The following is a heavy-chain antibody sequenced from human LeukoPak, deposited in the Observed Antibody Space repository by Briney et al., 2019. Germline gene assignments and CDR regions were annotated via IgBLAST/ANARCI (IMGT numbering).Heavy chain of an antibody. CDR1: GFTFSSYG. D-gene: IGHD6-13*01. J-gene: IGHJ4*02. V-gene: IGHV3-30*18. CDR2: ISYDGSNK. Sequence: GRSLRLSCAASGFTFSSYGMHWVRQAPGKGLEWVAVISYDGSNKYYADSVKGRFTISRDNSKNTLYLQMNSLRAEDTAVYYCAKDGLRSIAAAGTEGSLGPYYFDYWGQGTLVTVSS. CDR3: AKDGLRSIAAAGTEGSLGPYYFDY.